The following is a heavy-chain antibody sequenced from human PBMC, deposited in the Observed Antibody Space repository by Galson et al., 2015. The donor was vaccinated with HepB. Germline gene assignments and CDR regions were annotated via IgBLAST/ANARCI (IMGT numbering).Heavy chain of an antibody. CDR2: IHSSSTYI. CDR1: GFTFSSYS. V-gene: IGHV3-21*01. J-gene: IGHJ4*02. CDR3: ARDPLIGGYSSTGGFAY. D-gene: IGHD6-19*01. Sequence: SLRLSCAASGFTFSSYSMNWVRQAPGKGLEWVSDIHSSSTYIYYADAVKGRFTISRDNAKNSLYQQMNSLRAEDTSVHYCARDPLIGGYSSTGGFAYWGQGTLVTVSS.